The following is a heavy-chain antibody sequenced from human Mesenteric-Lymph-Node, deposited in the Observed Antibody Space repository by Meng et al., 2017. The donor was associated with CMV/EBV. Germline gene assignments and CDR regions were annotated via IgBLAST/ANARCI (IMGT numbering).Heavy chain of an antibody. V-gene: IGHV4-61*01. J-gene: IGHJ1*01. CDR2: IYYGGST. Sequence: SETLSLTCTISGGSISSSSYYWSWIRQPPGKGPEWIGYIYYGGSTNYNPSLKSRVTMSVDMSKNQFSLKLISVAAADTAVYYCAREGSGGSEIWGQGTLVTVSS. CDR3: AREGSGGSEI. CDR1: GGSISSSSYY. D-gene: IGHD2-8*02.